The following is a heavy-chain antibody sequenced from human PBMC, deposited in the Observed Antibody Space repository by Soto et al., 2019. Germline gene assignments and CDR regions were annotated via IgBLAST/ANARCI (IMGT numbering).Heavy chain of an antibody. CDR2: ISAYNGDT. Sequence: QVQLVQSGAEVKKPGASVKVSCKTSGYTFTSYGISWVRQAPGQGLEWVGWISAYNGDTEYAQMLQGRVTMTTDTSTTTAYMELRRLRSDDTAVYYCARGASSLPGFHWGQGTLVTVSS. CDR3: ARGASSLPGFH. D-gene: IGHD6-13*01. V-gene: IGHV1-18*01. CDR1: GYTFTSYG. J-gene: IGHJ4*02.